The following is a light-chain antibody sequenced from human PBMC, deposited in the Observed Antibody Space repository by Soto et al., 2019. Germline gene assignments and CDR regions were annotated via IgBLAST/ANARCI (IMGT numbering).Light chain of an antibody. CDR2: AAS. J-gene: IGKJ2*01. Sequence: DIQMTQSPSSLSASVEDRVTITCRASENINTDLNWFQQKPGTAPKLLIFAASGLQSWVPYRFSGSGSGTEFTLTISSLQPDDIATYFCQQRYSLPYTFGQGTKLEIK. CDR3: QQRYSLPYT. CDR1: ENINTD. V-gene: IGKV1-39*01.